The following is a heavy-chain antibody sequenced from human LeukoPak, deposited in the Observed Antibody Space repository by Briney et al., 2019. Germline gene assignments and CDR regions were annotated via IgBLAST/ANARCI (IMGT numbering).Heavy chain of an antibody. V-gene: IGHV3-23*01. CDR1: GFTFSSYW. D-gene: IGHD4-17*01. CDR3: AKRGAYGDYGNFDY. CDR2: ISGSGDTT. Sequence: PGGSLRLSCAASGFTFSSYWMSWVRQAPGKGLEWVSAISGSGDTTYYADSVKGRFTISRDNSKNTLYLQMNSLRAEDTAVYYYAKRGAYGDYGNFDYWGQGTLVTVSS. J-gene: IGHJ4*02.